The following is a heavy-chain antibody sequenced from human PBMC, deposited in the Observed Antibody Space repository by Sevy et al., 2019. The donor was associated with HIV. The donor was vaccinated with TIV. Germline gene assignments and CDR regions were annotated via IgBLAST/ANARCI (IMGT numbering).Heavy chain of an antibody. CDR3: VGXXLTYTNGXXYLXX. J-gene: IGHJ4*02. CDR2: INYSGIT. V-gene: IGHV4-39*01. CDR1: XXXISSXXYX. D-gene: IGHD6-25*01. Sequence: SETLSLTCTVXXXXISSXXYXWGWIRQPPGKGLEWIASINYSGITFYNPSLKSRVTISADTSKNQFSLRLSSVTAADSSXXFCVGXXLTYTNGXXYLXXXGQGTVVTVSS.